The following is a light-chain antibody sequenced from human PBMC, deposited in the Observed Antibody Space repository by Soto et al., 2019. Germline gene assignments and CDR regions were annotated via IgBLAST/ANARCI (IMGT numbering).Light chain of an antibody. CDR1: QGISSN. Sequence: DIQLTQSPSFLSASVGDRVTITCRASQGISSNLAWYQQKPGNAPKLLIYAASTLQSGVPSRFSGSGSGTDFTLTISSLQPEDFATYYCQQLNSYPLTFGGGTKVEIK. V-gene: IGKV1-9*01. CDR2: AAS. CDR3: QQLNSYPLT. J-gene: IGKJ4*01.